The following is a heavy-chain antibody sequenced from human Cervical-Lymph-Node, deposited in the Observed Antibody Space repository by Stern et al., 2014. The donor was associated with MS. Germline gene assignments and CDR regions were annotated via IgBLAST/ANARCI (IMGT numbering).Heavy chain of an antibody. V-gene: IGHV1-69*01. CDR1: GGTFSNYA. CDR2: IVTLFGKP. Sequence: DQLVESGAEVKKPGSSVKVSCKASGGTFSNYATSWVRQAPGQGLEWMGGIVTLFGKPNYAQKFQGRVTITADESTSTAYMDLSSLRSEDTAVYYCASPLTATSVPFGYYGMDVWGQGTTVTVS. J-gene: IGHJ6*02. D-gene: IGHD4-17*01. CDR3: ASPLTATSVPFGYYGMDV.